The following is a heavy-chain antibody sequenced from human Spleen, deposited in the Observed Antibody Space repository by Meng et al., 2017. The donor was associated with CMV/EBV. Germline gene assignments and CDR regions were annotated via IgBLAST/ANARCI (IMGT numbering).Heavy chain of an antibody. CDR3: AKDGTAYYGLDV. CDR1: GFTLSSYA. Sequence: GESLKISCAASGFTLSSYAMHWVRQAPGKGLEWVAAISYDGTKKYYSDSAKGRFTISRDNSKNTLSVQMNSLRAEDTAVYYCAKDGTAYYGLDVWGQGTTVTVSS. CDR2: ISYDGTKK. V-gene: IGHV3-30*04. J-gene: IGHJ6*02.